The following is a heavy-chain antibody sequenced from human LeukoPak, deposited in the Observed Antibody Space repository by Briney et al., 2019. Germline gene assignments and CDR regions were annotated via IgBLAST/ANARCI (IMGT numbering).Heavy chain of an antibody. CDR3: ARGGSGYSDY. D-gene: IGHD3-22*01. CDR2: IYNSGST. J-gene: IGHJ4*02. V-gene: IGHV4-59*01. Sequence: SETLSLTCTVSGGSISSYYWSWIRQPPGQGLEWIGYIYNSGSTNYNPSLKSRVTISVDTSKNQFSLNLSSVTAADTAVYYCARGGSGYSDYWGQGTLVTVSS. CDR1: GGSISSYY.